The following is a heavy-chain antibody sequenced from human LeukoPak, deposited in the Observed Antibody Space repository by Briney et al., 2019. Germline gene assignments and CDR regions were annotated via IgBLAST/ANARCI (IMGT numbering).Heavy chain of an antibody. CDR2: ISGSGGST. V-gene: IGHV3-23*01. CDR3: AKVQIGRSYGSPFDY. CDR1: GFTFSSYA. D-gene: IGHD5-18*01. J-gene: IGHJ4*02. Sequence: PVGSLRLSCAASGFTFSSYAMSWVRQAPGKGLEWVSAISGSGGSTYYADSVKGRFTISRDNSKNTLYLQMNSLRAEDTAVYYCAKVQIGRSYGSPFDYWGQGTLVTVSS.